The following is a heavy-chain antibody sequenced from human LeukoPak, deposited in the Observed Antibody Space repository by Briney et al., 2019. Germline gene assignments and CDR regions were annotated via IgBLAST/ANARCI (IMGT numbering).Heavy chain of an antibody. CDR2: ISGSGDRT. CDR3: AKDGSRIAVAGSYYDY. Sequence: PGGSLRLSCAASGFTFSSYAMTWVRQAPGKGLGWVSAISGSGDRTYYADSVKGRFTIPRDNSKDTLHLQMNSLRAEDTAVYYCAKDGSRIAVAGSYYDYWGQGTLVTVSS. J-gene: IGHJ4*02. D-gene: IGHD6-19*01. CDR1: GFTFSSYA. V-gene: IGHV3-23*01.